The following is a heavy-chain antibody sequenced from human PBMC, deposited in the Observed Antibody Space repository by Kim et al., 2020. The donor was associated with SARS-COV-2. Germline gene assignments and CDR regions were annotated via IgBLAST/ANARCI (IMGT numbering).Heavy chain of an antibody. J-gene: IGHJ6*02. CDR3: ARANGAVAATSYYYDYGLDV. CDR1: GYTFIGYG. V-gene: IGHV1-18*01. Sequence: ASVKVSCKASGYTFIGYGINWVRQAPGQGLEWMGWVSAYNGNTNYAQKFQGRVTMTTDTSTNIAYMELRSLRSDDTAIYYCARANGAVAATSYYYDYGLDVWGQGTTVTVSS. D-gene: IGHD6-19*01. CDR2: VSAYNGNT.